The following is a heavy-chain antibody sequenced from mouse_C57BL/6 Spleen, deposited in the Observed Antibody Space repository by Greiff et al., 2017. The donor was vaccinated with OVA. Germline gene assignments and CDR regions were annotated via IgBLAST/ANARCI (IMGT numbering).Heavy chain of an antibody. CDR2: INPNYGTP. J-gene: IGHJ2*01. CDR1: GYSFTDYN. V-gene: IGHV1-39*01. CDR3: ARSYDYDGPFAY. Sequence: EVQLQQSGPELVKPGASVKISCKASGYSFTDYNMNWVKQSHGQSLEWIGGINPNYGTPSYNQKFKGKATLTVDKSSSTAYMQLNILTSEDSSVYYCARSYDYDGPFAYWGQGTTLTVSS. D-gene: IGHD2-4*01.